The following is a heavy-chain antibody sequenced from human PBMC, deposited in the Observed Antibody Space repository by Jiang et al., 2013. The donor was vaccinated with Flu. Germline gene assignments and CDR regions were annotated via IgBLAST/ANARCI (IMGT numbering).Heavy chain of an antibody. CDR3: ARHGQNDII. Sequence: SWIRQPPGGDWSGLGISITWEHQLXPSLMSRVSISLDRSKNQFSLKLSSVTAADTAVYYCARHGQNDIIWSQGTLVTVSS. CDR2: SITWEH. J-gene: IGHJ4*02. V-gene: IGHV4-59*08. D-gene: IGHD1-1*01.